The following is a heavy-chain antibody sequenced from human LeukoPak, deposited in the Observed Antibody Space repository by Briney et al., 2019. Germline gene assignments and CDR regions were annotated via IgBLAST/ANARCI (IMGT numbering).Heavy chain of an antibody. CDR3: AKGRGSLPTDIVLMVYAMPLDY. CDR2: ISGSGGST. CDR1: GFTFSSYA. J-gene: IGHJ4*02. D-gene: IGHD2-8*01. V-gene: IGHV3-23*01. Sequence: PGGSLRLSCAASGFTFSSYAMSWVRQAPGKGLEWVSAISGSGGSTYYADSVKGRFTISRDNSKNTLYLQMNSLRAEDTAVYYCAKGRGSLPTDIVLMVYAMPLDYWGQGTLVTVSS.